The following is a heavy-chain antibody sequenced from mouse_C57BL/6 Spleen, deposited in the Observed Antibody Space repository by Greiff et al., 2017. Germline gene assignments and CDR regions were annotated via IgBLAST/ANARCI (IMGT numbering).Heavy chain of an antibody. CDR3: AREGVYYYGSSYLAMDY. CDR1: GYTFTDYN. J-gene: IGHJ4*01. Sequence: VQLQQSGPELVKPGASVKMSCKASGYTFTDYNMHWVKQSHGKSLEWIGYINPNNGGTSYNQKFKGKATLTVNKSSSTAYMELRSLTSEDSAVYYCAREGVYYYGSSYLAMDYWGQGTSVTVSS. V-gene: IGHV1-22*01. D-gene: IGHD1-1*01. CDR2: INPNNGGT.